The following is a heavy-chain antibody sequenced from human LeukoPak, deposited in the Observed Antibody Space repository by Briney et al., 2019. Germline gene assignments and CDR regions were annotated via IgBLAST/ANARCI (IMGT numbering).Heavy chain of an antibody. V-gene: IGHV4-61*05. J-gene: IGHJ4*02. CDR3: ARGNGNGWYDY. CDR2: VPYSGRT. D-gene: IGHD6-19*01. Sequence: PSETLSLTCTVSGGSISSSSYYWGWIRQPPGKGLEWIGYVPYSGRTYYNPSLKSRLTISLDTSKNQFSLKLTSVTAADTALYYCARGNGNGWYDYWGQGTLVTVSS. CDR1: GGSISSSSYY.